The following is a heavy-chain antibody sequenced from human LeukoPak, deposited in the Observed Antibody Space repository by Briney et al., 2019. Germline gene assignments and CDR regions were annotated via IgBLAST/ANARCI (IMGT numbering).Heavy chain of an antibody. J-gene: IGHJ3*02. Sequence: SETLSLTCSVSGGSISSSSYYWGWIRQPPGKGLEWIGSIYYSGSTYYNPSLKSRVTISVDTSKNQFSLKLSSVTAADTAVYYCARSRYSYGSGYHDAFDIWGQGTMVTVSS. CDR1: GGSISSSSYY. V-gene: IGHV4-39*07. D-gene: IGHD5-18*01. CDR3: ARSRYSYGSGYHDAFDI. CDR2: IYYSGST.